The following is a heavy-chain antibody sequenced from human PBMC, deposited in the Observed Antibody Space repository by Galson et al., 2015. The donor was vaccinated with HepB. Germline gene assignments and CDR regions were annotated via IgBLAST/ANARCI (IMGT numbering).Heavy chain of an antibody. V-gene: IGHV3-30-3*01. Sequence: SLRLSCAASGFTFSSYAMHWVRQAPGKGLEWVAVISYDGSNKYYADSVKGRFTISRDNSKNTLYLQMNSLRAEDTAVYYCARARYDFWSGYHNTAVDYWGQGTLVTVSS. J-gene: IGHJ4*02. CDR2: ISYDGSNK. CDR3: ARARYDFWSGYHNTAVDY. D-gene: IGHD3-3*01. CDR1: GFTFSSYA.